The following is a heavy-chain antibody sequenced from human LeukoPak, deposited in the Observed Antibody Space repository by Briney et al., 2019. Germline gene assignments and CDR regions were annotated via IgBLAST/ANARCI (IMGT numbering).Heavy chain of an antibody. Sequence: GGSLRLSCAASGFTFSSYAMSWVRQAPGKGLEWVSGISGSGGSTNYADSVKGRFTISRDNSKNTLYLQMNSLRAEDTADYFCAKAMRLTTMTTGDNTDYWGQGTLVTVSS. D-gene: IGHD4-17*01. V-gene: IGHV3-23*01. CDR1: GFTFSSYA. CDR2: ISGSGGST. J-gene: IGHJ4*02. CDR3: AKAMRLTTMTTGDNTDY.